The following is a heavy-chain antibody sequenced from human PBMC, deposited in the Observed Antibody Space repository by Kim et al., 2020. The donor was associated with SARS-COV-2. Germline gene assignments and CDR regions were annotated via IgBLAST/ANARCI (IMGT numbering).Heavy chain of an antibody. CDR2: IYHSGST. V-gene: IGHV4-4*02. J-gene: IGHJ5*02. Sequence: SETLSLTCAVSGGSISSSNWWSWVRQPPGKGLEWIGEIYHSGSTNYNPSLKSRVTISVDKSKNQFSLKLSSVTAADTAVYYCARGNTPVMGQWLVWFDPWGQGTLVTVSS. CDR1: GGSISSSNW. CDR3: ARGNTPVMGQWLVWFDP. D-gene: IGHD6-19*01.